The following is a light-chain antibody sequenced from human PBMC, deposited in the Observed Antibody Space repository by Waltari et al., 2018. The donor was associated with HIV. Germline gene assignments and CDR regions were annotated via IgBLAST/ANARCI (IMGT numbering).Light chain of an antibody. V-gene: IGLV1-47*01. CDR1: SANIGNNS. J-gene: IGLJ2*01. Sequence: QSVLTQPPSASGTPGQRVTISCSGSSANIGNNSVYWYQPPPETAPKLLIYRNHQRPSGVPDRFSGSKSGTSASLAVSGLRSEDEGDYYCAAWDDGLSGVVFGGGTKLTVL. CDR3: AAWDDGLSGVV. CDR2: RNH.